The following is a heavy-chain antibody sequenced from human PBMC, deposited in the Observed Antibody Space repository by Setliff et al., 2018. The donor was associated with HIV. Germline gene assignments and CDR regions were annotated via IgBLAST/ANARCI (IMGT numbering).Heavy chain of an antibody. J-gene: IGHJ4*02. CDR2: VIPVFGEP. CDR1: GDIPRHYG. Sequence: SVKVSCKASGDIPRHYGFSWVRQAPGQGLEWVGSVIPVFGEPHYAQRFQGRVTITADRSSNTAYMEIMSLRSDDTATYYCGRGVLYGLSEYWGPGSLVTVSS. CDR3: GRGVLYGLSEY. D-gene: IGHD3-10*01. V-gene: IGHV1-69*13.